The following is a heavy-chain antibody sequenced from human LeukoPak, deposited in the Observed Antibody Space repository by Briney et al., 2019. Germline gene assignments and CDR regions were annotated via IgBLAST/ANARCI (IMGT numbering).Heavy chain of an antibody. V-gene: IGHV3-20*04. Sequence: PGGSLRLSCAASGFIFDDFGMTWVRQGPGKGLEWVAGINWDGLTTCYGDSVRGRFTVSRDNDKNSVYLQMNNLRAEDTALYYCARGTGGGVATMPDSGDYWGQGTLVTVFS. D-gene: IGHD5-24*01. J-gene: IGHJ4*02. CDR2: INWDGLTT. CDR3: ARGTGGGVATMPDSGDY. CDR1: GFIFDDFG.